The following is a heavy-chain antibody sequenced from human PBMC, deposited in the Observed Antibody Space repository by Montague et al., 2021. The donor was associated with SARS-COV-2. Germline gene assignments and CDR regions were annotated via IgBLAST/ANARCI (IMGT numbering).Heavy chain of an antibody. CDR2: ISYAGRT. V-gene: IGHV4-39*01. J-gene: IGHJ4*02. CDR3: ARQLPYYCSTNKSYPYYFDV. CDR1: GGSISSPDYY. D-gene: IGHD2-2*01. Sequence: SETLSLTCTVSGGSISSPDYYWGWIRQSPGKGLEWIGSISYAGRTYYNPSLRSRVSFSMDTSKNHFSLSLNSVTAADTAVYFCARQLPYYCSTNKSYPYYFDVWGQGTLVTVSS.